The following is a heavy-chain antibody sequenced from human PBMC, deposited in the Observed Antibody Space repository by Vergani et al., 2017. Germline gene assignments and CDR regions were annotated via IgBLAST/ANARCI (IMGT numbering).Heavy chain of an antibody. CDR2: ISSSSSYR. V-gene: IGHV3-21*01. J-gene: IGHJ1*01. CDR1: GFTFGSYS. D-gene: IGHD2-2*01. CDR3: ASGVPGYQLATQYFQH. Sequence: EVQLVESGGGLVKPGWSLRLSCVASGFTFGSYSLNWVRQAPGKGLEWVSCISSSSSYRYYADSVKGRFTISRDNGEYSLLLQMNSLRPEDTAVYYCASGVPGYQLATQYFQHWGQGNLVTVSS.